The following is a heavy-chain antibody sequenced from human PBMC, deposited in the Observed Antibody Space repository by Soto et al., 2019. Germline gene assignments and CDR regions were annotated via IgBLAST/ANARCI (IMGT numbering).Heavy chain of an antibody. D-gene: IGHD4-17*01. CDR1: GGSISSISYY. J-gene: IGHJ3*02. CDR3: ARTTVTTYADI. V-gene: IGHV4-39*01. CDR2: IYYSGST. Sequence: SETLSLTCTVSGGSISSISYYWGWIRQPPGKGLEWIGSIYYSGSTYYNPSLKSRVTISVDTSKNQFSLKLSSVTAADTAVYYCARTTVTTYADIWGQGTMVTASS.